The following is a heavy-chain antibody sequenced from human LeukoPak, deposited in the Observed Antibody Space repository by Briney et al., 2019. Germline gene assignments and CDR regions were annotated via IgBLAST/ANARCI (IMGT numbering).Heavy chain of an antibody. D-gene: IGHD3-9*01. CDR2: ISYDGSNK. J-gene: IGHJ6*02. V-gene: IGHV3-30*03. CDR3: ARISKYYDILSGPFYGMDV. Sequence: HPGRSLRLSCAASGFTFSSYGMHWVRQAPGKGLEWVAVISYDGSNKYYADSVKGRFTISRDNSKNTLYLQMNSLRAEDTAVYYCARISKYYDILSGPFYGMDVWGQGTTVTVSS. CDR1: GFTFSSYG.